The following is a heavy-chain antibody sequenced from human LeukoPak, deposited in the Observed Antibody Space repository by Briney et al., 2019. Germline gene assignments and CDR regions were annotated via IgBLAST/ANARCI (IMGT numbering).Heavy chain of an antibody. J-gene: IGHJ4*02. Sequence: PGRSLRLSCAASGFTFSSYGMHWVRQAPGKGLEWVAVISYDGSNKYYADSVKGRFTISRDNSKNTLYLQMNSLRAEDTAVYYCAKDRRIAAAGTIVDYWGQGTLVTVSS. D-gene: IGHD6-13*01. CDR2: ISYDGSNK. CDR3: AKDRRIAAAGTIVDY. CDR1: GFTFSSYG. V-gene: IGHV3-30*18.